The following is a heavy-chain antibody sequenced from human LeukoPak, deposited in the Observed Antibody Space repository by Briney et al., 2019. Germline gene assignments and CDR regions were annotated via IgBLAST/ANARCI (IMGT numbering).Heavy chain of an antibody. V-gene: IGHV3-7*01. D-gene: IGHD3-22*01. CDR1: GLIFSKHW. CDR3: RTLYERCCYQLDD. J-gene: IGHJ4*01. CDR2: IKQDGSEK. Sequence: QPGGSLRLACAPSGLIFSKHWMSSVPQAPRRGLEWVVNIKQDGSEKYYVDSERGRFTIYRDNPKNSLYLQMTSLRAEATAFYYGRTLYERCCYQLDDWGQGTLVTVSS.